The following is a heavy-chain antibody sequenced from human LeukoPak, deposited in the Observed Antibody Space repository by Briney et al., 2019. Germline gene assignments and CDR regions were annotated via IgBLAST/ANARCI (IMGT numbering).Heavy chain of an antibody. Sequence: GGSLRLSCAASGFTFNTFAMHWVRQAPGKGLEWVAIIWYDGSDKYYADPVRGRFAISRDNSKNTLYLQMNSLRAEDTAVYYCGRVGCTGGNCKPYAYYATDVWGQGTTVTVSS. J-gene: IGHJ6*02. CDR2: IWYDGSDK. D-gene: IGHD2-15*01. CDR3: GRVGCTGGNCKPYAYYATDV. V-gene: IGHV3-33*01. CDR1: GFTFNTFA.